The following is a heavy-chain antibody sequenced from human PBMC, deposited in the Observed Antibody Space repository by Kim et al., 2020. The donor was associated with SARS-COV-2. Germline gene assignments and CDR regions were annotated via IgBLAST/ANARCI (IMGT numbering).Heavy chain of an antibody. J-gene: IGHJ4*02. CDR3: ARGGTWLAYYFDY. Sequence: YADAVKGRVTTSRDNSKKPLYLQMNSLRAEDTAVYYCARGGTWLAYYFDYWGQGTLVTVSS. D-gene: IGHD6-19*01. V-gene: IGHV3-33*01.